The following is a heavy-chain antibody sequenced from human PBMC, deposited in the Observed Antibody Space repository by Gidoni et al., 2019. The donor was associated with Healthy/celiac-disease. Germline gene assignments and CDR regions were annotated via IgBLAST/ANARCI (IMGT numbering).Heavy chain of an antibody. CDR3: ARDWHYYDSSGYYDY. V-gene: IGHV3-21*01. J-gene: IGHJ4*02. CDR2: ISSSSSYI. Sequence: EVQLVESGGGLVKPGGSLRLSCAASGFTFSSYSMNWVRQAPGKGLEWVSSISSSSSYIYYADSVKGRFTISRDNAKNSLYLQMNSLRAEDTAVYYCARDWHYYDSSGYYDYWGQGTLVTVSS. D-gene: IGHD3-22*01. CDR1: GFTFSSYS.